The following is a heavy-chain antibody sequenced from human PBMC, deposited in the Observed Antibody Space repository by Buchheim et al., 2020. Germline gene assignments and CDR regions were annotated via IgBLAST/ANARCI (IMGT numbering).Heavy chain of an antibody. V-gene: IGHV1-69*02. J-gene: IGHJ6*02. CDR3: ARGLRRKEITIFVMDV. Sequence: QVQLVQSGAEVKKPGSSVKVSCKASGGTFSSYTISWVRQAPGQGLEWMGRIIPILGIANYAQQFQGRVTITADKSTSTAYMELSSLRSEDTAVYYCARGLRRKEITIFVMDVWGQGTT. D-gene: IGHD3-3*01. CDR2: IIPILGIA. CDR1: GGTFSSYT.